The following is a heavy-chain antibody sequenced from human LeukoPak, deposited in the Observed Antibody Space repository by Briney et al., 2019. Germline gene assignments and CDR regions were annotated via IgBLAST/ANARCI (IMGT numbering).Heavy chain of an antibody. J-gene: IGHJ6*03. CDR1: GLSIGDYT. CDR3: ARDRDMDV. CDR2: ISRNGVAT. V-gene: IGHV3-43*01. Sequence: GGSLRLSCEASGLSIGDYTMHWVRQVPGKGLEWVSLISRNGVATKYADSVRGRFTISRDNAKNVLDLQMNSLRGEDTAVYYCARDRDMDVWGKGTTVIISS.